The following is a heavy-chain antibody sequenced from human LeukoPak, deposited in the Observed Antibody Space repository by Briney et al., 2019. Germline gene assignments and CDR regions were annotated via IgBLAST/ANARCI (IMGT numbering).Heavy chain of an antibody. CDR1: GFTFSSYS. CDR2: ISSSSSYI. CDR3: ARAYGSGSYCPNY. V-gene: IGHV3-21*01. D-gene: IGHD3-10*01. J-gene: IGHJ4*02. Sequence: PGGSLRLSCAASGFTFSSYSMNWVCQAPGKGLEWVSSISSSSSYIYYADSVKGRFTISRDNAKNSLYLQMNSLRAEDTAVYYCARAYGSGSYCPNYWGQGTLVTVSS.